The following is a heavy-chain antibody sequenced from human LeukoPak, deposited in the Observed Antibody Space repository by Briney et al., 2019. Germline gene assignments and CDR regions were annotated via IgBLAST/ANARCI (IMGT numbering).Heavy chain of an antibody. Sequence: PSETLSLTCAVYGGSFSGYDWSWIRQPPGKGLEWIGEINHSGSTNYNPSLKSRVTISVDTSKNQFSLKLSSVTAADTAVYYCARGGVYSSSWYPEWGQGTLVTVSS. CDR3: ARGGVYSSSWYPE. J-gene: IGHJ4*02. D-gene: IGHD6-13*01. CDR2: INHSGST. CDR1: GGSFSGYD. V-gene: IGHV4-34*01.